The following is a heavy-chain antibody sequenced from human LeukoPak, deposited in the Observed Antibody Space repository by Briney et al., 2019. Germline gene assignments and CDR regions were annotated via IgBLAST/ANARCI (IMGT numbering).Heavy chain of an antibody. CDR3: ARASPYFDY. V-gene: IGHV1-69*06. J-gene: IGHJ4*02. CDR2: IIPMFVSA. Sequence: GASVKVSCKASGGTFSSYAISWVRQAPGQGLEWMGRIIPMFVSANYAQKFQGRVTITADKSTSTAYMELSSLRSEDTAVYYCARASPYFDYWGQGTLVTVSS. CDR1: GGTFSSYA.